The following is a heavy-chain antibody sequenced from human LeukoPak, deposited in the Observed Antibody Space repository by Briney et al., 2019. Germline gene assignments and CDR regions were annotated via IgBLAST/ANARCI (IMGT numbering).Heavy chain of an antibody. J-gene: IGHJ3*02. CDR1: GGSISSSSYY. V-gene: IGHV4-39*01. D-gene: IGHD2-15*01. Sequence: PSETLSLTCTVSGGSISSSSYYWGWIRQPPGKGLEWIGSIYYSGSTYYNPSLKSRVTISVDTSKNQFSLKLSSVTAADTAVYYCARPGYCSGGSCYGAFDIWGQGTMATVSS. CDR2: IYYSGST. CDR3: ARPGYCSGGSCYGAFDI.